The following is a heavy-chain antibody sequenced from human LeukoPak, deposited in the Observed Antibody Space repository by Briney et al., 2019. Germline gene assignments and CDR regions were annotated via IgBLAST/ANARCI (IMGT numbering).Heavy chain of an antibody. Sequence: GASVKVSCKASGYTFTSYDINWVRQATGQGLEWMGWMNPNSGNTGYAQKFQGRVTITRNTSISTAYMELSSLRSEDTAVYYCARARGYDFWSGYKQGYYYMDVWGKGTTVTVSS. D-gene: IGHD3-3*01. J-gene: IGHJ6*03. CDR1: GYTFTSYD. V-gene: IGHV1-8*03. CDR2: MNPNSGNT. CDR3: ARARGYDFWSGYKQGYYYMDV.